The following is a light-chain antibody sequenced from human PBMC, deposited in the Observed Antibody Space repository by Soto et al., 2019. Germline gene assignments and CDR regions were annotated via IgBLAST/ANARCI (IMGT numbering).Light chain of an antibody. CDR2: GAS. V-gene: IGKV3-15*01. Sequence: EIVMTQSPATLSVSPGERATLSCRASQSVSSNLAWYQQKPGQAPRLLIYGASTRATGIPARFSGSGSGTEFTLTISSLQSEDFAVYYCQQHNNWPMTFGNGTKVEIK. CDR3: QQHNNWPMT. CDR1: QSVSSN. J-gene: IGKJ1*01.